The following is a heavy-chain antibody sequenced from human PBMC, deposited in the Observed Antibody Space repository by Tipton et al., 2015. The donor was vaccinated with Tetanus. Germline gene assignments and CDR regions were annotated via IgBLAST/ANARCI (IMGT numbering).Heavy chain of an antibody. V-gene: IGHV1-69*18. J-gene: IGHJ6*02. Sequence: QLVQSGAEVKKPGSSVKVSCKASGGGFSKFAISWLRQAPGQGFELMGTIIPALSTTTYEQKFRGRITITADGSTSTANMELSSLRSEDTAMYYCATVGGGVRGATGNYFYYGMDVWGQGTAVTVSS. CDR1: GGGFSKFA. CDR3: ATVGGGVRGATGNYFYYGMDV. CDR2: IIPALSTT. D-gene: IGHD1-26*01.